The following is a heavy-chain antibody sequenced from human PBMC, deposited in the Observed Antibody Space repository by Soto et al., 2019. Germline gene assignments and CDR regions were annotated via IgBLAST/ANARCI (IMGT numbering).Heavy chain of an antibody. J-gene: IGHJ6*02. CDR1: GFTFRNYA. CDR3: TRILWSSRRDALDI. Sequence: DVQLLESGGDLVQPGGSLRLSCIASGFTFRNYAMAWVRQAPGEELEWVSAIGTSGTPTLYADSVKSRFSISRDDSRNTVYLQMNSLGVEDTATYYCTRILWSSRRDALDIWGQGTTVTVSS. CDR2: IGTSGTPT. V-gene: IGHV3-23*01. D-gene: IGHD2-21*01.